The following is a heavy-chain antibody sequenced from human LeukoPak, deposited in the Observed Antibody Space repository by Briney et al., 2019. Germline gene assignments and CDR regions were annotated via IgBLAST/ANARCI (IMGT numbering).Heavy chain of an antibody. J-gene: IGHJ4*02. CDR1: GFTFSSYA. D-gene: IGHD6-19*01. V-gene: IGHV3-23*01. Sequence: GGSLRLSCAASGFTFSSYAMSWVRQAPGKGLEWVSAISGSGGSTYYADSAKGRFTISRDNSKNTLYLQMNSLTAEDTAVYYCPKQSYASGWNPFDYWGQGILVTVSS. CDR2: ISGSGGST. CDR3: PKQSYASGWNPFDY.